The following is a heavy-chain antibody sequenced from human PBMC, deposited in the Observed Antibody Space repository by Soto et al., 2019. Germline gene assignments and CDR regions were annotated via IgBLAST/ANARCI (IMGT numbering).Heavy chain of an antibody. D-gene: IGHD6-13*01. J-gene: IGHJ6*02. CDR3: ARVPSFGSSSLTFYYYYGMDV. CDR2: IYHSGST. Sequence: SETLSLTCAVSGGSISSSNWWSWVRQRPGKGLEWIGEIYHSGSTNYNPSLKSRVTISVDKSKNQFSLKLSSVTAADTAVYYCARVPSFGSSSLTFYYYYGMDVWGQGTTVTVSS. CDR1: GGSISSSNW. V-gene: IGHV4-4*02.